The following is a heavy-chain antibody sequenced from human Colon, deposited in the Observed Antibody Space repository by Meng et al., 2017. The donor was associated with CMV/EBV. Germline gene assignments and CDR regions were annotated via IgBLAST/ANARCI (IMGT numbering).Heavy chain of an antibody. Sequence: GGSLRLSCAAFGFTFNKYRMSWVRQAPGKGLEWVSSISSTSVNIDNADSVKGRFTISRDNANNVLYLQMDSLRADDTAVYYCASHTHYAGNPPGTHNCWGQGTLVTVSS. CDR1: GFTFNKYR. D-gene: IGHD1-14*01. J-gene: IGHJ4*02. CDR3: ASHTHYAGNPPGTHNC. V-gene: IGHV3-21*04. CDR2: ISSTSVNI.